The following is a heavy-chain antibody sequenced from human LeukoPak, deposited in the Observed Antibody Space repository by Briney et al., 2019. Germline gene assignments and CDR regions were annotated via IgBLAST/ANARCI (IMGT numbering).Heavy chain of an antibody. J-gene: IGHJ4*02. D-gene: IGHD5-18*01. V-gene: IGHV3-48*04. Sequence: GGSLRLSCAASGFTFSVYSMNWVRQAPGKGLEWLSYISGSGSVMYYADSVKGRFTISRDGAKNSLYLQMSSLRAEDTAVYYCARDYNYAFDYWGQGILVTVSS. CDR3: ARDYNYAFDY. CDR1: GFTFSVYS. CDR2: ISGSGSVM.